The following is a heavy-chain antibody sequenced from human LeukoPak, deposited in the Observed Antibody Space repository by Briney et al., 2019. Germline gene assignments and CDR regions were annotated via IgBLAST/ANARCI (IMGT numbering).Heavy chain of an antibody. J-gene: IGHJ5*02. CDR3: ARRRDGYNPGFDP. D-gene: IGHD5-24*01. CDR1: GYTFTSYW. Sequence: GESLKISCEGSGYTFTSYWITWVRQMPGKGLEWMGIIYPGDSDTRYSPSFQGQVTISADKSISTAYLQWSSLKASDTAMYYCARRRDGYNPGFDPWGQGTLVTVSS. V-gene: IGHV5-51*01. CDR2: IYPGDSDT.